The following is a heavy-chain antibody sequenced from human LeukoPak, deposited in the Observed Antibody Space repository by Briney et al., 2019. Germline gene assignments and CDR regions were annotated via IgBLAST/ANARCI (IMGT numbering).Heavy chain of an antibody. Sequence: GGSLRLSCAASGFTFSSYAMNWVRQAPGRGLEWVSAVRGSDAGTSYADSVKGRFTISRDNSKNTLYLQMNSLRAEDTAVYYCAKNRGGSYYSGSDYWGQGTLVTVSS. J-gene: IGHJ4*02. V-gene: IGHV3-23*01. CDR1: GFTFSSYA. D-gene: IGHD1-26*01. CDR2: VRGSDAGT. CDR3: AKNRGGSYYSGSDY.